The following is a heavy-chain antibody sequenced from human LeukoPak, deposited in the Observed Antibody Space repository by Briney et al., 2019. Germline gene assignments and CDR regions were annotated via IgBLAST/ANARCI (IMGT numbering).Heavy chain of an antibody. V-gene: IGHV3-11*04. J-gene: IGHJ5*02. CDR2: ISSSGSTI. D-gene: IGHD6-13*01. CDR1: GFTFSDYY. CDR3: AREISSWYRTEGRFDP. Sequence: GGSLRLSCAASGFTFSDYYMSWIRQAPGKGLEWVSYISSSGSTIYYADSVKGRLTISRDNAKNLLYLQMNILRAEDTAVYYCAREISSWYRTEGRFDPWGQGTLVTVSS.